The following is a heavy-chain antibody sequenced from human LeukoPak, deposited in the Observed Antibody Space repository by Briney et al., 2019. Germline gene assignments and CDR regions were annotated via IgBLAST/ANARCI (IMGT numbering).Heavy chain of an antibody. Sequence: ETLSLTCTVSGGSISGYYWSWIRQPPGKGLEWIGEINHSGSTNYNPSLKSRVTISVDTSKNQFSLKLSSVTAADTAVYYCARESAEASDYWGQGTLVTVSS. V-gene: IGHV4-34*01. CDR3: ARESAEASDY. J-gene: IGHJ4*02. CDR1: GGSISGYY. D-gene: IGHD6-19*01. CDR2: INHSGST.